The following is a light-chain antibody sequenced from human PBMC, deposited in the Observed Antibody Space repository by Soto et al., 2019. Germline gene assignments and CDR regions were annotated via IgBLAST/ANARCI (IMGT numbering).Light chain of an antibody. Sequence: DIPLTQSPSTLSASVGDRVTITCRASQSISSSLAWYQQKPGKAPKLLIYKASSLENGVPSRFSGTGSGTELTITISRPQPVNLATYYYQQYDTYPPWKFDPATKVEL. CDR1: QSISSS. J-gene: IGKJ1*01. V-gene: IGKV1-5*03. CDR3: QQYDTYPPWK. CDR2: KAS.